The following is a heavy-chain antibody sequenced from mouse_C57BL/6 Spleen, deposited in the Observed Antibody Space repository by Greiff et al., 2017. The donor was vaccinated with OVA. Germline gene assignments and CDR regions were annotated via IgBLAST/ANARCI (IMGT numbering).Heavy chain of an antibody. V-gene: IGHV10-1*01. J-gene: IGHJ1*03. D-gene: IGHD2-4*01. Sequence: EGSLKLSCAASGFSFNTYAMNWVRQAPGKGLEWVARIRSKSNNYATYYADSVKDRFTISRDDSESMLYLQMNNLKTEDTAMYYCVREGVYDYDRYFDVWGTGTTVTVSS. CDR3: VREGVYDYDRYFDV. CDR1: GFSFNTYA. CDR2: IRSKSNNYAT.